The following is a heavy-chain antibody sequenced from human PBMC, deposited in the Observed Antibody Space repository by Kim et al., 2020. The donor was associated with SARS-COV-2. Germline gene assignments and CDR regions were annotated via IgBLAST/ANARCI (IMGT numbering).Heavy chain of an antibody. CDR3: ARLYCSSTSCYRIDP. Sequence: PSLKSRVTISVETSKNQFSLKRSSVTAADTAVYYCARLYCSSTSCYRIDPWGQGTLVTVSS. D-gene: IGHD2-2*01. V-gene: IGHV4-39*01. J-gene: IGHJ5*02.